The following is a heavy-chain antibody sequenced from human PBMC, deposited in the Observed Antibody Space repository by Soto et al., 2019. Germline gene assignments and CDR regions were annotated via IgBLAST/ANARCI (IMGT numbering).Heavy chain of an antibody. CDR1: GFTFSSYA. CDR3: ANHLPGGDAFDI. V-gene: IGHV3-23*01. Sequence: EVQLLESGGRLVQPGGSLRLSCAASGFTFSSYAMSWVRQAPGEGLKWVSTVSDSGGNTYYADSVKGRFTISRDNSKSTLYLQMSSLRAEDTAVYYCANHLPGGDAFDIWGQGTMVTVSS. CDR2: VSDSGGNT. J-gene: IGHJ3*02. D-gene: IGHD3-10*01.